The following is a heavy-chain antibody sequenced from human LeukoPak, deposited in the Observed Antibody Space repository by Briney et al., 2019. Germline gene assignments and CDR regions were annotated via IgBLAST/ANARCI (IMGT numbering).Heavy chain of an antibody. CDR2: INHSGSP. D-gene: IGHD3-22*01. V-gene: IGHV4-34*01. CDR3: ATGGYYDSSGYHDAFDI. J-gene: IGHJ3*02. CDR1: GGSFSGYS. Sequence: SETMSLTCAVYGGSFSGYSWSWVRHPPGEGLEWIGEINHSGSPNCSPSPKSRVTISVGTAKIQSSLKLSTVTAADTAVYYCATGGYYDSSGYHDAFDIWGQGTMVTVSS.